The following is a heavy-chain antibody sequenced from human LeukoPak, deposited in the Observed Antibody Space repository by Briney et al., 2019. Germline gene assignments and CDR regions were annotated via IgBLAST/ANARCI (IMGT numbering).Heavy chain of an antibody. Sequence: PGGSLRLSCVGTGFSFSNYWMTWVRQVPGEGMEWVANIKQDGSKENYVDSVKCRLTMSRDNAKNSLYLQMNNLRAEDTALYYCARDHSPSMYGSVWYDAFDIWGQGTMVTVSS. CDR2: IKQDGSKE. V-gene: IGHV3-7*01. CDR1: GFSFSNYW. J-gene: IGHJ3*02. CDR3: ARDHSPSMYGSVWYDAFDI. D-gene: IGHD6-19*01.